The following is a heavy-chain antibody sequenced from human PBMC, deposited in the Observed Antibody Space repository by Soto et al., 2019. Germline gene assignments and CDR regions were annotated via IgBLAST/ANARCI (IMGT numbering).Heavy chain of an antibody. Sequence: PSETLSLTCTVYGVSFSDYYWSWIRQPPGKGLEWIGEINQSGSTNYNPSLKSRVTISVDTSTNHFSLKLSSVTAADTAVYYCARGGASSKWLDPWGQGTLVTVSS. CDR2: INQSGST. CDR3: ARGGASSKWLDP. CDR1: GVSFSDYY. V-gene: IGHV4-34*01. D-gene: IGHD3-10*01. J-gene: IGHJ5*02.